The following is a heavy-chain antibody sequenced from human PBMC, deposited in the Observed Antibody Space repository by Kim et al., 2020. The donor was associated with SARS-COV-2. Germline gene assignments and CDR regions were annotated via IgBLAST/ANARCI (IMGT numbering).Heavy chain of an antibody. CDR3: ARVETYDFDY. Sequence: STSYADSVKGRFTISRDNAKNTLYLQMNCLRAEDTAVYYCARVETYDFDYWGQGTLVTVSS. V-gene: IGHV3-74*01. D-gene: IGHD1-1*01. J-gene: IGHJ4*02. CDR2: ST.